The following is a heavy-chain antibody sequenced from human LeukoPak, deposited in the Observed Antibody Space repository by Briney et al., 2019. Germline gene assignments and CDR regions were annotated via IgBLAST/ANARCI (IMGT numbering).Heavy chain of an antibody. CDR2: IIPIFGTA. CDR1: GGTFSSYA. J-gene: IGHJ6*03. D-gene: IGHD4-17*01. CDR3: ARVDYGDYEHYYYYYMDV. V-gene: IGHV1-69*05. Sequence: AASVKVSCKASGGTFSSYAISWVRQAPGQGLEWMGGIIPIFGTANYAQKFQGRVTITTDESTSTAYMELSSLRSEDTAVYYCARVDYGDYEHYYYYYMDVWGKGTTVTVSS.